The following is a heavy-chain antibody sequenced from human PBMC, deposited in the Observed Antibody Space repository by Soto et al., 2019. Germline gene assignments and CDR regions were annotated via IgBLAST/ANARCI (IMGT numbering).Heavy chain of an antibody. D-gene: IGHD3-22*01. CDR1: GGTFSSYA. CDR2: IIPIFGTA. V-gene: IGHV1-69*13. Sequence: SVKVSCKASGGTFSSYAISLVRQAPGQGLEWMGGIIPIFGTANYAQKFQGRVTITADESTSTAYMELSSLRSEDTAVYYCARSSTYYYDSSGYYLAPSYFEYWGQGTLVTLSS. J-gene: IGHJ4*02. CDR3: ARSSTYYYDSSGYYLAPSYFEY.